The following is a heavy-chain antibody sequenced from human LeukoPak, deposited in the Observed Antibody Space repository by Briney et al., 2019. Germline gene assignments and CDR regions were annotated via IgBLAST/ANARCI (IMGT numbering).Heavy chain of an antibody. CDR3: ARVGVVGGWYSYYFDY. D-gene: IGHD6-19*01. Sequence: SVRVSCKASGGTFSSCAISWVRQAPGQGLEWMGGIIPIFGTANYAQKFQGRVTITTDESTSTAYMELSSLRSEDTAVYYCARVGVVGGWYSYYFDYWGQGTLVTVSS. CDR2: IIPIFGTA. CDR1: GGTFSSCA. V-gene: IGHV1-69*05. J-gene: IGHJ4*02.